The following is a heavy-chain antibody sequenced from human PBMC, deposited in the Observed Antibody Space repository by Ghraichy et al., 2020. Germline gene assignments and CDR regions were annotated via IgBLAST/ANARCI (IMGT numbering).Heavy chain of an antibody. Sequence: GGVLRLSCAASGFTFTSYSMSWVRQAPTKGLEWVSSINGNGAKINYADSVKGRFTISRDNSKNTLYLQMNSLRADDTAVYYCAKDAVTANGRWDGFDIWGQGTTVTVSS. CDR2: INGNGAKI. V-gene: IGHV3-23*01. D-gene: IGHD2-21*02. CDR1: GFTFTSYS. CDR3: AKDAVTANGRWDGFDI. J-gene: IGHJ3*02.